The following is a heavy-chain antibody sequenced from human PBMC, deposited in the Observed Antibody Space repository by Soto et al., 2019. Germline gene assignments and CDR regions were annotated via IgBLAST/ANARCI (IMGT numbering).Heavy chain of an antibody. D-gene: IGHD6-6*01. CDR1: GGSISSGCYY. CDR3: ARTEGSSSGAAFVRDFDY. V-gene: IGHV4-31*03. Sequence: SETLSLTCTVSGGSISSGCYYWSWIRQHPGKGLEWIGYIYYSGSTYYNPSLKSRVTISVDTSKNQFSLKLSSVTAADTAVYYCARTEGSSSGAAFVRDFDYWGQGTLVTVSS. CDR2: IYYSGST. J-gene: IGHJ4*02.